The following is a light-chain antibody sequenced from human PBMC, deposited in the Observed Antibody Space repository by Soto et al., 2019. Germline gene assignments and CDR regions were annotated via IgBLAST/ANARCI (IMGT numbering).Light chain of an antibody. CDR3: HQYVSSPPAWA. V-gene: IGKV3-20*01. CDR1: QSISSSY. CDR2: ATS. J-gene: IGKJ1*01. Sequence: EIVLTQSPGTLSLSPGERATLSCRTSQSISSSYLAWSQQKPGQAPRLLISATSSRATGVPDRFSGSGSGTDFTLSLSRLEPEESAVYYCHQYVSSPPAWAFGQGTKVEIK.